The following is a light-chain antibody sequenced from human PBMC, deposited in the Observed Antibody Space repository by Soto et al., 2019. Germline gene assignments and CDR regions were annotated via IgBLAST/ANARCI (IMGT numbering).Light chain of an antibody. CDR2: EGS. Sequence: QSALTQPASVSGSPGQSITISCTGTSSDVGSYNLVSWYQQHPGKAPKLMIYEGSKRPSGASNRFSGSKSGNTASLTISGHQAEAEADYYCCSYAGSSACVFGGGTKVTVL. CDR1: SSDVGSYNL. J-gene: IGLJ3*02. CDR3: CSYAGSSACV. V-gene: IGLV2-23*01.